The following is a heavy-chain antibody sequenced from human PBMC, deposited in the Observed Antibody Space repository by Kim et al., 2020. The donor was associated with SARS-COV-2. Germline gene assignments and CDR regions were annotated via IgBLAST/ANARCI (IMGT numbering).Heavy chain of an antibody. CDR1: GFTFSSYA. CDR3: ARDRVLGSGPFYGMDV. CDR2: ISYDGSNK. V-gene: IGHV3-30-3*01. J-gene: IGHJ6*02. Sequence: GGSLRLSCAASGFTFSSYAMHWVRQAPGKGLEWVAVISYDGSNKYYTDSVKGRFTISRDNSKNTLYLQMNSLRAEDTAVYYCARDRVLGSGPFYGMDVWGQGTTVTVSS. D-gene: IGHD6-19*01.